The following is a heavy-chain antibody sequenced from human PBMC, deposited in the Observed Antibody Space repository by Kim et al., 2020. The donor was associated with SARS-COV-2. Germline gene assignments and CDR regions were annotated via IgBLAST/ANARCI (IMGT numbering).Heavy chain of an antibody. Sequence: GGSLRLSCAASGFTFSSYTMSWLRQPPGQGLEWVSAFGGNGGKYAESVRGRFTISRDNSKSTLYLEMKSLRVEDTAVYYCARGGRAVAGPDYWGQGTLVTVSS. V-gene: IGHV3-23*01. J-gene: IGHJ4*02. D-gene: IGHD6-19*01. CDR1: GFTFSSYT. CDR3: ARGGRAVAGPDY. CDR2: FGGNGG.